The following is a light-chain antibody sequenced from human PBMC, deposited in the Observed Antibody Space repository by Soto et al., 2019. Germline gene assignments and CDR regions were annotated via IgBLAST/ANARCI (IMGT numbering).Light chain of an antibody. V-gene: IGKV3-11*01. CDR1: QSVSSY. Sequence: EIVLTQSPATLSLSPGERATLSCRASQSVSSYLAWYQQKPGQAPRLLIYDASNRATGIPARFSGSGSGTDFTLAISSLEPADFAVYYCQQRSIFGQGTRLEIK. CDR3: QQRSI. J-gene: IGKJ5*01. CDR2: DAS.